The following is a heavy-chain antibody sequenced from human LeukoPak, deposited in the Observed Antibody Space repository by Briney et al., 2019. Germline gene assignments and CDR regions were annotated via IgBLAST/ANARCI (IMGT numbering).Heavy chain of an antibody. D-gene: IGHD3-9*01. J-gene: IGHJ5*02. CDR1: GYTFTGYY. Sequence: ASVKVSCKASGYTFTGYYMHWVRQAPGQGLELLGWINPNSGGTNYDQKVPGRVTMTRDTSISTAYLELSRLRSDNTDVYYCAREPTLLRYFDWSTHWFDPWGQGTLVTVSS. CDR3: AREPTLLRYFDWSTHWFDP. CDR2: INPNSGGT. V-gene: IGHV1-2*02.